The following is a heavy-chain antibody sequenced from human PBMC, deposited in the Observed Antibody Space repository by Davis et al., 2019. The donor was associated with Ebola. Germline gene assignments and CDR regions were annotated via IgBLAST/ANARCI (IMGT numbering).Heavy chain of an antibody. V-gene: IGHV3-15*01. CDR3: TRPAIAARRGDY. CDR2: IKSKTDGGTT. Sequence: GESLKISCAASGFTFSNAWMSWVRQAPGKGLEWVGRIKSKTDGGTTDYAAPVKGRFTISRDDSKNTLYLQMNSLKTEDTAVYYCTRPAIAARRGDYWGQGTLVTVSS. D-gene: IGHD6-6*01. J-gene: IGHJ4*02. CDR1: GFTFSNAW.